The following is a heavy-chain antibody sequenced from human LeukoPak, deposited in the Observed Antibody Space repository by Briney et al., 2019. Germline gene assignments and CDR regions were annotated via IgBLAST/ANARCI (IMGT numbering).Heavy chain of an antibody. CDR3: ARQFNWHFDY. D-gene: IGHD1-20*01. CDR1: GYIFTHYW. V-gene: IGHV5-51*01. Sequence: GESLKVSCQVSGYIFTHYWIGWVRQMPGKGLESMGIIYPADSDTTYSPSFQGQVTISADKSISTVYLQWSSLKASDTALYYCARQFNWHFDYWGQGTLVTVSS. CDR2: IYPADSDT. J-gene: IGHJ4*02.